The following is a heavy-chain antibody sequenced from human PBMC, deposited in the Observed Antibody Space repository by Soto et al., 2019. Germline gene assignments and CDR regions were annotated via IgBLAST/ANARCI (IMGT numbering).Heavy chain of an antibody. CDR1: GYTFTSYD. J-gene: IGHJ6*02. CDR2: MNPNSGNT. V-gene: IGHV1-8*01. CDR3: AREGMDV. Sequence: QVQLVQSGAEVKKPGASVKVSCKASGYTFTSYDINWVRQATGQGLEWMGYMNPNSGNTVYAQQFQGRVTMTWDTSITTAYMELSSLRSGDTAVYYCAREGMDVWGQGTTVTVSS.